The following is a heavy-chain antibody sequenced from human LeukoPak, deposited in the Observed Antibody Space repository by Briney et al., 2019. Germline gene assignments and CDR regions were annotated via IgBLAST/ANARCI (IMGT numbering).Heavy chain of an antibody. V-gene: IGHV4-39*01. Sequence: PSETLSLTRTVSGGSISSSSYYWGWIRQPPGKGLEWIGSIYYSGSTYYNPSLKSRVTISVDTSKNQFSLKLSSVTAADTAVYYCARHTRVTATIDYWGQGTLVTVSS. CDR1: GGSISSSSYY. J-gene: IGHJ4*02. D-gene: IGHD4-23*01. CDR2: IYYSGST. CDR3: ARHTRVTATIDY.